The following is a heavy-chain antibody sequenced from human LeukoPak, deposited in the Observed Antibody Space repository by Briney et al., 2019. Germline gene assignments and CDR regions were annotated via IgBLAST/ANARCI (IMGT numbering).Heavy chain of an antibody. CDR1: GGSISSSSYY. J-gene: IGHJ4*02. V-gene: IGHV4-39*01. Sequence: SETLSLTCTVSGGSISSSSYYWGWIRQSPGTGLEWIGSIYYSGSFYYNPSLKSRVTISVDTSKNQFSLKLTSVTAADTAVYYCARYVTIFVGGESNWGQGTLVTVSS. CDR3: ARYVTIFVGGESN. CDR2: IYYSGSF. D-gene: IGHD3-9*01.